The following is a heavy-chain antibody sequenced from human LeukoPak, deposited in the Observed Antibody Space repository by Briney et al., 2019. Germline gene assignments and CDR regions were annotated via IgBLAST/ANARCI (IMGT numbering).Heavy chain of an antibody. CDR1: GGSISTSNYY. D-gene: IGHD3-22*01. J-gene: IGHJ4*02. CDR2: IYYSGST. CDR3: ARGSYDSSGYLDY. V-gene: IGHV4-39*01. Sequence: SETLSLTCTVSGGSISTSNYYWGRIRQPPGKGLEGVGSIYYSGSTYYNPSLKSRVTISVDTSKNQFSLKLSSVTAADTAVYYCARGSYDSSGYLDYWGQGTLVTVAS.